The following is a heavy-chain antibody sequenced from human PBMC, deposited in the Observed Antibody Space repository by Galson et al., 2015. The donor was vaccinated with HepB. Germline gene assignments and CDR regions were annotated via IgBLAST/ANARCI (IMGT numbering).Heavy chain of an antibody. J-gene: IGHJ6*02. D-gene: IGHD3-10*01. V-gene: IGHV3-48*03. CDR2: ISSSSDTI. CDR3: ARDRGGSGSYLSYYYDMDV. Sequence: SLRLSCAASGFTFSNYNMNWVRQAPGKGLEWVSYISSSSDTIDYTDSVKGRFTISRDNAKNSLYLRMNSLRAEDAAVYYCARDRGGSGSYLSYYYDMDVWGQGTTVTVSS. CDR1: GFTFSNYN.